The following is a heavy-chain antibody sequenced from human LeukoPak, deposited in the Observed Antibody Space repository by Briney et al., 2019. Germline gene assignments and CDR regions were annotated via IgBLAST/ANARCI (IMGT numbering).Heavy chain of an antibody. D-gene: IGHD3-16*02. Sequence: PSETLSLTCSVSGGSINSYYWSWIRQPAGKGLEWIGRIYASGSTNYSPSLKSRVTISIDQSNNQFSLKLSSVTAADTAVYYCASEVYRLDYWGQGTLVTVSS. CDR2: IYASGST. CDR3: ASEVYRLDY. V-gene: IGHV4-4*07. J-gene: IGHJ4*02. CDR1: GGSINSYY.